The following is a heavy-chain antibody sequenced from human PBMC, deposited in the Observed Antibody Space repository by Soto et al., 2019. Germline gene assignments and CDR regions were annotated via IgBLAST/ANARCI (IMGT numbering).Heavy chain of an antibody. CDR2: IKQDGSEK. J-gene: IGHJ4*02. V-gene: IGHV3-7*03. Sequence: GGSLRLSCVASGFTFSRHWMSWVRQAPGKGLEWVANIKQDGSEKNYVDSVKGRFTISRDNAKNSLYLQMNSLRVEDTAVYYCAREYTSTWSLYYFDYWGQGSLVTVSS. CDR1: GFTFSRHW. CDR3: AREYTSTWSLYYFDY. D-gene: IGHD6-13*01.